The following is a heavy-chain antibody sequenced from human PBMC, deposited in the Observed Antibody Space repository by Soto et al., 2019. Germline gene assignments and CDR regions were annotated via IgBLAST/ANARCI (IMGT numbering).Heavy chain of an antibody. D-gene: IGHD4-17*01. CDR3: ANHGGFDF. Sequence: EGQLLQSGGGLVQPGESLRVSCAASGCTFSSSGMSWVRQAPGKGLEWVSSISVRGDYRYYADSVKGRFTISRDNSKNTLYLQMNSLTAEDKAVYYCANHGGFDFWGQGTMVAVSS. V-gene: IGHV3-23*01. CDR1: GCTFSSSG. J-gene: IGHJ3*01. CDR2: ISVRGDYR.